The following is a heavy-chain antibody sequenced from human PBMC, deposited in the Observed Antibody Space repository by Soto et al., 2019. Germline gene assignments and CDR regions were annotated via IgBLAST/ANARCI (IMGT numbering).Heavy chain of an antibody. CDR3: ARDVISGYAPQYYYYGMDV. V-gene: IGHV1-69*13. D-gene: IGHD5-12*01. CDR2: IIPIFGTA. Sequence: ASVKVSCKASGGTFSSYAISWVRQAPGQGLEWMGGIIPIFGTANYAQKFQGRVTITADESTSTAYMELSSLRSEDTAVYYCARDVISGYAPQYYYYGMDVWGQGTTVTVSS. J-gene: IGHJ6*02. CDR1: GGTFSSYA.